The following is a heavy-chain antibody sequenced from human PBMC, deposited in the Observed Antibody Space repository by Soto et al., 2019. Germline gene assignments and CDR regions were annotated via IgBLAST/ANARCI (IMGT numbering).Heavy chain of an antibody. CDR3: AKDQEVGATAPFDY. CDR2: LSGSGGST. Sequence: GGSLRLSCAASGFTFSSYALGWVRQAPGKGLEWVSALSGSGGSTYYADSVKGRFTISRDNSKNTLYLQMNSLRAEDTAVYYCAKDQEVGATAPFDYWGQGTLVTVSS. V-gene: IGHV3-23*01. CDR1: GFTFSSYA. D-gene: IGHD1-26*01. J-gene: IGHJ4*02.